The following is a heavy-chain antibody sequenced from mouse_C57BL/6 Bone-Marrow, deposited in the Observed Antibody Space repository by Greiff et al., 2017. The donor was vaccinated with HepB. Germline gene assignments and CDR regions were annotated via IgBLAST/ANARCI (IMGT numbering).Heavy chain of an antibody. D-gene: IGHD3-1*01. V-gene: IGHV1-82*01. J-gene: IGHJ4*01. Sequence: VKLMESGPELVKPGASVKISCKASGYAFSSSWMNWVKQRPGKGLEWIGRIYPGDGDTNYNGKFKGKATLTADKSSSTAYMQLSSLTSEDSAVYFCARYRGVYYYAMDYWGQGTSVTVSS. CDR3: ARYRGVYYYAMDY. CDR2: IYPGDGDT. CDR1: GYAFSSSW.